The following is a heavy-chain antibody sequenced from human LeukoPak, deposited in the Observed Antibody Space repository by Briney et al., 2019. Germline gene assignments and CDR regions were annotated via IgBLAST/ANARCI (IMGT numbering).Heavy chain of an antibody. CDR2: ITSSGGST. V-gene: IGHV3-23*01. CDR1: GFNFSSYG. J-gene: IGHJ4*02. Sequence: PGGSLRLSCAASGFNFSSYGMHWVRQAPGKGLEWVSTITSSGGSTYYADSVMGQFTISRDNSKSTLYLQMNSLRVEDTAVYYCAKDLPYYYGSGTEDYWGQGTLVTVSS. D-gene: IGHD3-10*01. CDR3: AKDLPYYYGSGTEDY.